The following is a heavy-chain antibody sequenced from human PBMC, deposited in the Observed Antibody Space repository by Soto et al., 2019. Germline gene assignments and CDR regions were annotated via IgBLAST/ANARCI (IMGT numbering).Heavy chain of an antibody. V-gene: IGHV1-18*04. CDR2: FSAYNGKT. CDR3: ARGGWNYGRGPFDL. D-gene: IGHD1-7*01. J-gene: IGHJ3*01. Sequence: QVQLVQSGTEVKTPGASVKVSCHASGYPFTNYGINWVRLAPGQGLEWMAWFSAYNGKTHHAPFVQDRVTMTTDTSTRTGDMELTSLRSDDKAVYYCARGGWNYGRGPFDLWGQGTMVTVSS. CDR1: GYPFTNYG.